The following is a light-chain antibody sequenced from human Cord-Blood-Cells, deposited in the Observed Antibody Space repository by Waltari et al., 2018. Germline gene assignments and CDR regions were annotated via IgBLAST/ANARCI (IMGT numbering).Light chain of an antibody. V-gene: IGKV3-15*01. Sequence: EIVMMQSPATLSVSPGERATPSCRASQSVSRNLAWYQQQPGQAPRHRIYGASNRATGIPARFSGSGSGTEFTLTMSSLQSEDFAVYYCQQCNNWPITCGQGTRLEIK. CDR3: QQCNNWPIT. CDR1: QSVSRN. J-gene: IGKJ5*01. CDR2: GAS.